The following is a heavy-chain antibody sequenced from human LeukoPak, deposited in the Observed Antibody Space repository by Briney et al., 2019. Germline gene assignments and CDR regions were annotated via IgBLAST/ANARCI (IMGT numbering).Heavy chain of an antibody. J-gene: IGHJ4*02. Sequence: GRSLRLSCAASGFTFSSYGMRWVRQAPGKGLEWVAVIWYDGSNKYYADSVKGRFTISRDNSKNTLYLQMNSLRAEDTAVYYCARGNTAMVTWGQGTLVTVSS. CDR2: IWYDGSNK. CDR3: ARGNTAMVT. D-gene: IGHD5-18*01. V-gene: IGHV3-33*01. CDR1: GFTFSSYG.